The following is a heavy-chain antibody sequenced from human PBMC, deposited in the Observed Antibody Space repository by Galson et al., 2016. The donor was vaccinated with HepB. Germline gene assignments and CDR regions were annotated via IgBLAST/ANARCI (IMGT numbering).Heavy chain of an antibody. D-gene: IGHD5-24*01. CDR2: INPSGGST. CDR3: ARLWGRGGGDEAYFFDF. V-gene: IGHV1-46*01. J-gene: IGHJ4*02. CDR1: GYTFTSNY. Sequence: SVKVSCKASGYTFTSNYIHWVRQAPGQGLEWMGIINPSGGSTNYAQKFQGRVTMTRDTSTSTAHMELSSLRYDDTAVYYCARLWGRGGGDEAYFFDFWGQGTLVTVSS.